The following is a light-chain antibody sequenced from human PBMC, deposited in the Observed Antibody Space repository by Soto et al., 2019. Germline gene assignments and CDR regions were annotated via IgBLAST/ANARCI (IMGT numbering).Light chain of an antibody. CDR2: IAS. CDR1: QSVSSNY. Sequence: EIVLTQSPDTLSLSPGERATLSCRASQSVSSNYLAWYQQKTGQTPRLLIYIASTRAPGIPDRFHGSGSGTHFTLTISRLEPEDFAVYYCQQYDSSPWTFGQGTKVEIK. V-gene: IGKV3-20*01. CDR3: QQYDSSPWT. J-gene: IGKJ1*01.